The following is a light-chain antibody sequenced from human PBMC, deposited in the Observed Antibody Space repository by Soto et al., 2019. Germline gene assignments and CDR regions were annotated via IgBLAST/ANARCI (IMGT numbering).Light chain of an antibody. CDR1: SGXSSDA. V-gene: IGLV4-69*01. Sequence: QLVLTQSPSASASLGASVKLTCTLSSGXSSDAIAWHQQQPEKGPRFLMNLNSDGSHTKGDGIPDRFSGSSSGAERYLTISSLQSEDQADYYCQTWGTGIVVFGGGTKLTVL. CDR3: QTWGTGIVV. J-gene: IGLJ2*01. CDR2: LNSDGSH.